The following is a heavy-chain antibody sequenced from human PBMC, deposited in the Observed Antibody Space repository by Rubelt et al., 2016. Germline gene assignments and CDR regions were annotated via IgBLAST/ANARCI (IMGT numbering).Heavy chain of an antibody. D-gene: IGHD3-10*01. CDR1: GYTFTSYA. CDR2: INPNTGNP. V-gene: IGHV7-4-1*02. J-gene: IGHJ5*02. CDR3: ARALHGSLFDP. Sequence: QVQLVQSGTEVKKPGASVKVSCKASGYTFTSYAMNWVRQAPGQGLEWMGGINPNTGNPTYAQAFTRRSVFSLDTAGSAAWLTCSSLMAEEPAVSYCARALHGSLFDPWGQGTLVTVSS.